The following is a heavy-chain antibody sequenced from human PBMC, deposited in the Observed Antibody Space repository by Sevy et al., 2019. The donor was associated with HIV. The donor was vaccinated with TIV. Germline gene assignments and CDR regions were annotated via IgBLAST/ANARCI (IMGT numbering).Heavy chain of an antibody. V-gene: IGHV4-38-2*01. Sequence: SETLSLTCAVSGYSISSGYYWGWIRQPPGKGLEWIGSIYHSGGTYYNPSLKSRVTISVDTSKNQFSLKLSSVTAADTAVYYCARSYYDYVWGSYRPNWFDPWGQGTLVTVSS. CDR1: GYSISSGYY. CDR2: IYHSGGT. J-gene: IGHJ5*02. CDR3: ARSYYDYVWGSYRPNWFDP. D-gene: IGHD3-16*02.